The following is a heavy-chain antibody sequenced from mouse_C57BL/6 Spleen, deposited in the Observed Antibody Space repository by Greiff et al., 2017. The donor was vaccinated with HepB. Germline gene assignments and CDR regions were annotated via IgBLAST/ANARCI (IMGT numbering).Heavy chain of an antibody. CDR3: AREGDGPPGDFGG. CDR1: GYTFTSYW. V-gene: IGHV1-52*01. CDR2: IDPADSET. J-gene: IGHJ2*01. Sequence: QVQLQQPGAELVRPGSSVKMSCKASGYTFTSYWMHWVKQRPIQGLEWIGNIDPADSETHYNQKFKDKATLTVDKSSSTAYMQLSSLTSEDSAVYYGAREGDGPPGDFGGWGPGTTVT. D-gene: IGHD2-3*01.